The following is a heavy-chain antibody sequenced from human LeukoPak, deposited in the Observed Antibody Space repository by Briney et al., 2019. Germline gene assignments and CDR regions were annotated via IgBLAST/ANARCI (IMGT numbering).Heavy chain of an antibody. Sequence: SETLSLTCTVSGGPMSSYYWSWIRQPPGKGLEWIGYIFYSGSTNYTPSLKSRVTLSVDTSKNQFSLKLGSVTAADTAVYYCARQPYMLGAYYFDYWGQGTLVTVSS. CDR1: GGPMSSYY. J-gene: IGHJ4*02. CDR3: ARQPYMLGAYYFDY. D-gene: IGHD1-26*01. CDR2: IFYSGST. V-gene: IGHV4-59*08.